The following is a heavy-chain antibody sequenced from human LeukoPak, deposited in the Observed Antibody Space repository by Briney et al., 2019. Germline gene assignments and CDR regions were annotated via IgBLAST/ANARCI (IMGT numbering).Heavy chain of an antibody. CDR1: GYTFTSYG. Sequence: ASVKVSCKASGYTFTSYGISWVRQAPGQGLEWMGWISAYNGNTNYAQKLQGRVTMTTDTSTSTAYMELRSLRSDDTAVYYCARDRLWGEMVYAKFGYYYYYMDVWGKGTTVTVSS. J-gene: IGHJ6*03. V-gene: IGHV1-18*01. D-gene: IGHD2-8*01. CDR3: ARDRLWGEMVYAKFGYYYYYMDV. CDR2: ISAYNGNT.